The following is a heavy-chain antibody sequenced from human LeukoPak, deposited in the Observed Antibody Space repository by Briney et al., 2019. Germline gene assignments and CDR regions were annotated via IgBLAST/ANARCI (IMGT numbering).Heavy chain of an antibody. Sequence: SETLSLTCTVSGGSASSYYWSWIRQPPGKGLEWIANIYHTGSTNYNPSLSSRVTISIDTAKNQFSLKLTSVTAADTAVYYCARRGRNSSGWQDYLWGQGTLVTVSS. J-gene: IGHJ4*02. V-gene: IGHV4-59*02. CDR3: ARRGRNSSGWQDYL. D-gene: IGHD6-25*01. CDR2: IYHTGST. CDR1: GGSASSYY.